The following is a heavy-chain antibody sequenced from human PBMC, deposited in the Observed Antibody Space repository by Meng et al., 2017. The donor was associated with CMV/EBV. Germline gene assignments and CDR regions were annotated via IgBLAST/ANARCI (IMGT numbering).Heavy chain of an antibody. J-gene: IGHJ3*02. CDR1: GFTFGDYA. Sequence: GESLKISCTASGFTFGDYAMSWVRQAPGKGLEWVGFIRSKAYGGTTEYAASVKGRFTISRDDSKSIAYLQMNSLKTEDTAVYYCTRDRDLYYYDSSGYYGDAFDIWGQGTMVTVSS. D-gene: IGHD3-22*01. V-gene: IGHV3-49*04. CDR2: IRSKAYGGTT. CDR3: TRDRDLYYYDSSGYYGDAFDI.